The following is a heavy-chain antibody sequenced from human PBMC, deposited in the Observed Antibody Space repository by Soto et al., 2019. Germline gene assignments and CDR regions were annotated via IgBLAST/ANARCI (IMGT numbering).Heavy chain of an antibody. J-gene: IGHJ4*02. CDR2: IYYRGTT. V-gene: IGHV4-59*11. Sequence: PSETLSLTCLVSGVSTSNHYWTWIRKPPGQGPEWIGCIYYRGTTNYNASFNSRVTISVDTSKNQFSLKLTSVTTADTAAYYCARGGGSPYHDHEFDYWGQGILVTVSS. CDR3: ARGGGSPYHDHEFDY. CDR1: GVSTSNHY. D-gene: IGHD2-2*01.